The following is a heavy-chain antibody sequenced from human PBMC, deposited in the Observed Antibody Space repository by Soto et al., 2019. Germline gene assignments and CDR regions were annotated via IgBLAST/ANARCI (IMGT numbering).Heavy chain of an antibody. CDR1: GGSISSYY. D-gene: IGHD6-19*01. V-gene: IGHV4-59*01. CDR2: IYYSGST. CDR3: ARDSSGWKAFDI. Sequence: PSETLSLTCTVSGGSISSYYGSWIRQPPGKGLEWIGYIYYSGSTNYNPSLKSRVTISVDTSKNQFSLKLSSVTAADTAVYYCARDSSGWKAFDIWGQGTMVTV. J-gene: IGHJ3*02.